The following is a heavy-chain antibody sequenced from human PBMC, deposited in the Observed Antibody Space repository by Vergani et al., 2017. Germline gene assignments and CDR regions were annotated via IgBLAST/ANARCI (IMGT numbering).Heavy chain of an antibody. J-gene: IGHJ4*02. V-gene: IGHV4-34*01. D-gene: IGHD6-6*01. Sequence: QVQLQQWGAGLLKPSETLSLTCAVYGGSFSGYYCSWIRQPPGKGLEWIGEINHSGSTNYNPSLKSRVTISVDTSKNQFSLKLSSVTAADTAVYYCARGHRPQSIAARRFDYWGQGTLVTVSS. CDR3: ARGHRPQSIAARRFDY. CDR1: GGSFSGYY. CDR2: INHSGST.